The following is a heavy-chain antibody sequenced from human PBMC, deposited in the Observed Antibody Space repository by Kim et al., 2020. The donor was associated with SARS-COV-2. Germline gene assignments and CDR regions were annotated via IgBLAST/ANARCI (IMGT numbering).Heavy chain of an antibody. V-gene: IGHV3-73*01. CDR3: TSVPGTTLAFWYAFD. CDR2: IRSKANSYAT. D-gene: IGHD1-1*01. J-gene: IGHJ3*02. CDR1: GFTFSGSA. Sequence: VGSLRLSCAASGFTFSGSAMHWVRQASGKGLEWVGRIRSKANSYATAYAASVNGRFTISIDDSKNTAYLQMINLKTEDTSLYYCTSVPGTTLAFWYAFD.